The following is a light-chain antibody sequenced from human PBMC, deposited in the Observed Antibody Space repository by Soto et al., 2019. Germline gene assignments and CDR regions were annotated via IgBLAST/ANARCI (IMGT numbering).Light chain of an antibody. V-gene: IGKV3-20*01. Sequence: NVLTQSPGTLSLSPGERATLSCRASQTVSGNYVAWYQQKPGQTPRLLIYGASSRATDIPDRFSGSGSGTDFTLTISRLEPEDFAVYYCQQYGSSGTFGQGTKVDIK. J-gene: IGKJ1*01. CDR2: GAS. CDR1: QTVSGNY. CDR3: QQYGSSGT.